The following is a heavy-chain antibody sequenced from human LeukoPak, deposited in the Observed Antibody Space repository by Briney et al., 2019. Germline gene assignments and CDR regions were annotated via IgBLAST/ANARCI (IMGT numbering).Heavy chain of an antibody. CDR3: TRRPPYGDPFDY. CDR1: GYSFTSYW. Sequence: GESLKISCKGSGYSFTSYWIGWVRQASGKGLEWVGRIRSKANSYATAYAASVKGRFTISRDDSKNTAYLQMNSLKTEDTAVYYCTRRPPYGDPFDYWGQGTLVTVSS. CDR2: IRSKANSYAT. D-gene: IGHD4-17*01. V-gene: IGHV3-73*01. J-gene: IGHJ4*02.